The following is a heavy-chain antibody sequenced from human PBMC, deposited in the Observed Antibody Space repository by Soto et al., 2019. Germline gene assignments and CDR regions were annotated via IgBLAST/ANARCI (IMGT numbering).Heavy chain of an antibody. CDR2: IDPSDSYT. D-gene: IGHD2-2*02. V-gene: IGHV5-10-1*01. CDR3: ARPHCSSTSCYSYGMDV. CDR1: GYSFTSYW. Sequence: GESLKISCKGSGYSFTSYWISWVRQMPGKGLEWMGRIDPSDSYTNYSPSFQGHVTISADKSTSTAYLQWSSLKASDTAMYYCARPHCSSTSCYSYGMDVWGQGTTVTVSS. J-gene: IGHJ6*02.